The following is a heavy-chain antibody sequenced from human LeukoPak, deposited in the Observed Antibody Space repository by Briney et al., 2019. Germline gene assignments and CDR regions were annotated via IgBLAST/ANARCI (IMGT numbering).Heavy chain of an antibody. CDR2: ISYDGSNK. Sequence: GGSLRLSCAASGFTFSSYGMHWVRQAPGKGLEWVAVISYDGSNKYYADSVKGRFTISRDNSKNTLYLQMNSLRAEDTAVYYCARDSGYSSSWYGGDDYWGQGTLVTVSS. D-gene: IGHD6-13*01. CDR3: ARDSGYSSSWYGGDDY. V-gene: IGHV3-30*03. J-gene: IGHJ4*02. CDR1: GFTFSSYG.